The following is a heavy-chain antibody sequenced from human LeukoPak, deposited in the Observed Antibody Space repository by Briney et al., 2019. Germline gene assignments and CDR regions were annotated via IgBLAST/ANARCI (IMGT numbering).Heavy chain of an antibody. D-gene: IGHD1-26*01. CDR2: IYYSGST. Sequence: PSETLSLTCTVSGGSISSSPYYWVWIRQPPGKGLEWIGTIYYSGSTYYNPSLKSRVTISADTSKNQFSLKLSSVTAADTAVYYCARAYSGNYGRYYYYYMDVWGKGTTVTVSS. CDR3: ARAYSGNYGRYYYYYMDV. J-gene: IGHJ6*03. CDR1: GGSISSSPYY. V-gene: IGHV4-39*01.